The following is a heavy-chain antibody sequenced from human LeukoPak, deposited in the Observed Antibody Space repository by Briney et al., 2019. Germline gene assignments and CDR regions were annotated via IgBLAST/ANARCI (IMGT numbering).Heavy chain of an antibody. CDR1: GFTFSRHS. CDR2: IKQDGSEK. D-gene: IGHD3-16*01. V-gene: IGHV3-7*01. Sequence: GGSLRLSCVDSGFTFSRHSMNWVRQAPGKGLEWVANIKQDGSEKYYADSVKGRFTTSRDNTKNSLYLQMNSLRAEDTAVYYCAKQRYGGEDYWGQGTLVTVSS. CDR3: AKQRYGGEDY. J-gene: IGHJ4*02.